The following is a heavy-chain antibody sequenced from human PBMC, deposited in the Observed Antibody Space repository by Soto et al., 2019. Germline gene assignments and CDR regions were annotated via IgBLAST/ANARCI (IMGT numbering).Heavy chain of an antibody. V-gene: IGHV3-13*01. D-gene: IGHD6-19*01. J-gene: IGHJ6*02. CDR1: GFTFSNYD. CDR3: ARKVAGYYYGMDV. Sequence: GGSLRLSCAASGFTFSNYDMHWVRQASGKGLEWVSVIGVAGDTYYPDSVKGRFTISKENAKNSLYLQMNSLRAEDTTVYYCARKVAGYYYGMDVWGQGTTVTVSS. CDR2: IGVAGDT.